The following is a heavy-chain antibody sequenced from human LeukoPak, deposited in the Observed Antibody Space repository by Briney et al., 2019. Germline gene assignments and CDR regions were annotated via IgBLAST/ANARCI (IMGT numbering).Heavy chain of an antibody. D-gene: IGHD6-19*01. CDR2: ISFSGGST. J-gene: IGHJ5*02. V-gene: IGHV3-23*01. Sequence: VRFLTLACATSGVALSSYAMGWGRHTKGKGLEWVSTISFSGGSTYYASCVKGRFTISRDNSKNTLFLQMNSLRADDTAVYYCAKAPYSSGHYWFDPWGQGTLVTVSS. CDR3: AKAPYSSGHYWFDP. CDR1: GVALSSYA.